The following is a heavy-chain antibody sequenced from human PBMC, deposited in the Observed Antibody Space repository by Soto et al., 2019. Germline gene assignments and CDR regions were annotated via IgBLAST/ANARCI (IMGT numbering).Heavy chain of an antibody. CDR3: ARDGLEGGYLSDNWFDP. CDR1: GGSVSSGSYY. CDR2: IYYSGST. V-gene: IGHV4-61*01. Sequence: PSETLSLTCTVSGGSVSSGSYYWSWIRQPPGKGLEWIGYIYYSGSTNYNPSLKSRVTISVDTSKNQFSLKLSSVTAADTAVYYCARDGLEGGYLSDNWFDPWGQGTLVTVSS. D-gene: IGHD3-22*01. J-gene: IGHJ5*02.